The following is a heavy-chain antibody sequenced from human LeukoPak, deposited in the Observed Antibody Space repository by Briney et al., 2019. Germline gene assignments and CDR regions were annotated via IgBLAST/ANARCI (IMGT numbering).Heavy chain of an antibody. D-gene: IGHD3-16*02. Sequence: SETLSLTCAVYGGSFSGYYWSWIRQPPGKGLEWIGEINHSGSTNYNPSLKSRVTISVDTSKNQFSLKLSSVTAADTAVYYCAREQKGVNYDYVWGSYRYPTEFDYWGQGTLVTVSS. V-gene: IGHV4-34*01. CDR3: AREQKGVNYDYVWGSYRYPTEFDY. CDR2: INHSGST. J-gene: IGHJ4*02. CDR1: GGSFSGYY.